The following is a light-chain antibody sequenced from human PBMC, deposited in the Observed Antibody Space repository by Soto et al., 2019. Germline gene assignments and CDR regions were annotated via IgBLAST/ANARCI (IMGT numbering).Light chain of an antibody. CDR3: QQYDSSPVT. V-gene: IGKV3-20*01. CDR2: GAS. CDR1: QSVSSSY. J-gene: IGKJ2*01. Sequence: ENVLTQSPGTLSLSPGERATLSCRASQSVSSSYLTWYQQKPGQAPRLLIYGASSRATVIPDRFSGSGSGTDFTLTISRLEPEDFAVYYCQQYDSSPVTFGQGTKLEIK.